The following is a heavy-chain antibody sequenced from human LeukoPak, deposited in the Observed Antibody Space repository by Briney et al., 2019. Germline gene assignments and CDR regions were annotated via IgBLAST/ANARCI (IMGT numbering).Heavy chain of an antibody. CDR3: ASIRMRVY. J-gene: IGHJ4*02. V-gene: IGHV3-48*01. D-gene: IGHD2-8*01. Sequence: GGSLRLSCAASGFTFSSYSMNWVRQAPGKGLEWVSYISSSSTIYYADSVKGRFTISRDNAKNSLYLQMNSLRAEDTAVYYRASIRMRVYWGQGTLVTVSS. CDR1: GFTFSSYS. CDR2: ISSSSTI.